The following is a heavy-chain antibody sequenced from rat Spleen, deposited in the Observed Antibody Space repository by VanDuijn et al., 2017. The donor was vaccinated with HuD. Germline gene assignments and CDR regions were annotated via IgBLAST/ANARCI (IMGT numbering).Heavy chain of an antibody. Sequence: EVQLVESGGGLVQPGRSLKLSCAASGFTFSDYNMAWVRQAPKKGLEWVATISYDGSSTHYRDSVKGRFTISRENAKSILYLQMDSLRSEDTATYYCARPFGTLFDYWGQGVMVTVSS. D-gene: IGHD4-3*01. CDR3: ARPFGTLFDY. CDR2: ISYDGSST. J-gene: IGHJ2*01. CDR1: GFTFSDYN. V-gene: IGHV5-7*01.